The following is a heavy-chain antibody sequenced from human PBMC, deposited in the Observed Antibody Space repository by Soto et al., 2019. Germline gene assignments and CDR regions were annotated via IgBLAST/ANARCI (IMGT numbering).Heavy chain of an antibody. CDR1: GGCISSSC. CDR2: VYYTGTT. J-gene: IGHJ4*02. CDR3: ARDLAAVPRAFDY. Sequence: SETLSLTCTVSGGCISSSCYIWVQQATGKGLEWIGSVYYTGTTDYNPSLKSRVTISVDTSKTQFSLNLRSVTAAATAVYYCARDLAAVPRAFDYWGRGTMVTVSS. D-gene: IGHD6-13*01. V-gene: IGHV4-59*01.